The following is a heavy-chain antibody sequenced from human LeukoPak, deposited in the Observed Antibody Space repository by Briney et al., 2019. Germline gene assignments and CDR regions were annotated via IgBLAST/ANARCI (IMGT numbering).Heavy chain of an antibody. CDR1: GFTFSNYA. CDR3: AKDIVVAGYYGMDV. CDR2: IRTNGGST. J-gene: IGHJ6*02. V-gene: IGHV3-23*01. D-gene: IGHD2-21*01. Sequence: PGGSLRLSCAASGFTFSNYAMSWVRQAPGKGLEWVSSIRTNGGSTYYADSVKGRFTISRDNSRNRLYLQMNSLRAEDTAVYYYAKDIVVAGYYGMDVWGQGTTVTVSS.